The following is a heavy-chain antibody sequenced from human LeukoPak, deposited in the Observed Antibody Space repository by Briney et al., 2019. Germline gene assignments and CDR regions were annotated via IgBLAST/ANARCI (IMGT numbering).Heavy chain of an antibody. CDR2: INAGNGNT. J-gene: IGHJ6*02. D-gene: IGHD3-3*01. CDR1: GYTFTSYA. V-gene: IGHV1-3*01. CDR3: AKVRFLEWLSHDYYGMDV. Sequence: ASVNVSCKASGYTFTSYAMHWVRQAPGQRLEWMGWINAGNGNTKYSQKFQGRVTITRDTSASTAYMELSSLRSEDTAVYYCAKVRFLEWLSHDYYGMDVWGQGTTVTVSS.